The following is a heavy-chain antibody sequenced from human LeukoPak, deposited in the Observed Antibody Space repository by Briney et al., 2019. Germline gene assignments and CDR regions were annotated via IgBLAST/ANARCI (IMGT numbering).Heavy chain of an antibody. CDR1: GGSISSGGYY. Sequence: PSETLSLTCTVSGGSISSGGYYWSWIRQHPGKGLEWIGYIYYSGSTYYNPSLKSRVTISVDTSKNQFPLKLSSVTAADTAVYYCARNSRKYSSSNWFDPWGQGTLVTVSS. CDR3: ARNSRKYSSSNWFDP. V-gene: IGHV4-31*03. D-gene: IGHD6-6*01. CDR2: IYYSGST. J-gene: IGHJ5*02.